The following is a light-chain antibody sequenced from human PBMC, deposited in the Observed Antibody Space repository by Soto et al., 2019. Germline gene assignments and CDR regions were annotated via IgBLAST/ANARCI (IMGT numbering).Light chain of an antibody. CDR3: QQSSGLPLT. CDR1: QGISSS. Sequence: AIQLTQSSSSLSASVGDRVTITCRASQGISSSLAWYQQKPGKAPKLLIYDASSLESGVASRISGSGSGTDFTLTISSLQPEDFATYYCQQSSGLPLTFGGGTRVEMK. J-gene: IGKJ4*01. V-gene: IGKV1-13*02. CDR2: DAS.